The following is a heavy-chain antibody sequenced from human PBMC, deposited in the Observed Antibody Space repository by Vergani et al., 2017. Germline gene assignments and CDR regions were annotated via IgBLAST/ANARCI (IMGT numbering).Heavy chain of an antibody. D-gene: IGHD3-10*01. V-gene: IGHV3-21*01. CDR2: ISSSSSYI. CDR1: GFTFSSYS. J-gene: IGHJ6*02. CDR3: VKGGDYYYGMDV. Sequence: EVQLVESGGGLVKPGGSLRLSCAASGFTFSSYSMNWVRQAPGKGLEWVSSISSSSSYIYYADSVKGRFTISRDNSKNTLYLQMSSLRAEDTAVYYCVKGGDYYYGMDVWGQGTTVTVSS.